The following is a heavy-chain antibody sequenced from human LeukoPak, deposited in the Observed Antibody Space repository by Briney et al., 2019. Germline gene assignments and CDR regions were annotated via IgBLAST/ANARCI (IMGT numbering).Heavy chain of an antibody. CDR3: TRYSNWNYGYWYFDL. J-gene: IGHJ2*01. D-gene: IGHD1-7*01. CDR1: ALSFSGSA. CDR2: IRSKANSYAT. V-gene: IGHV3-73*01. Sequence: PGGSLKLSCAPSALSFSGSAMHWVRQASGKGLEWVGRIRSKANSYATAYAASVKGRFTISRDDSKNTAYLQMNSMKTGDTAVYYCTRYSNWNYGYWYFDLWGRGTLVTVSS.